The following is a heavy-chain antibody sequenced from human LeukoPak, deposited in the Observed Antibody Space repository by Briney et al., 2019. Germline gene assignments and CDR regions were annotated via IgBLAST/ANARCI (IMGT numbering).Heavy chain of an antibody. CDR3: AKRAGYDFNFDY. CDR2: LSGSGGSM. D-gene: IGHD5-12*01. Sequence: PGGSLRLSCAASGFTFSSNAMSWVRQAPGKGLEWISGLSGSGGSMYYADSVKGRFTISRDNSKNTLYLQMNSLRAEDTAVYYCAKRAGYDFNFDYWGQGTLVTVSS. J-gene: IGHJ4*02. CDR1: GFTFSSNA. V-gene: IGHV3-23*01.